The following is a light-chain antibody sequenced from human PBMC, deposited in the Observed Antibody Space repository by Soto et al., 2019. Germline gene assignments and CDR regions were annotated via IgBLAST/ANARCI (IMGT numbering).Light chain of an antibody. J-gene: IGKJ4*01. Sequence: EIVLTQSPGSLSLSLGERATLSCRASRSVSSSYLAWYQQKPGQAPRLLIFGASIRATGIPDRFSGSGSGTDFTRSISRLEPEDFAGYFCQQYGSSPTFGGGTKVEIK. V-gene: IGKV3-20*01. CDR2: GAS. CDR1: RSVSSSY. CDR3: QQYGSSPT.